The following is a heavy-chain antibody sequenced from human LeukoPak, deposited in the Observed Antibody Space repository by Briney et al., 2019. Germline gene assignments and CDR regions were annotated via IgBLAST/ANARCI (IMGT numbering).Heavy chain of an antibody. J-gene: IGHJ4*02. V-gene: IGHV3-30*03. Sequence: GRSLRLSCAASGFTFSSYGMHWVRQAPGKGLEWVAVISYDGSNKYYADSVKGRFTISRDNSKNTLYLQMNSLRAEDTAVYYCASVAEWFGEPLPSWGQGTLVTVSS. CDR1: GFTFSSYG. D-gene: IGHD3-10*01. CDR2: ISYDGSNK. CDR3: ASVAEWFGEPLPS.